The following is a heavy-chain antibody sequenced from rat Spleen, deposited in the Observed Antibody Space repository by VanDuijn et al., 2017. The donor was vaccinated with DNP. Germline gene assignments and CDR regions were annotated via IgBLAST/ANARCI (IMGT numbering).Heavy chain of an antibody. Sequence: EVQLVESGGGLVQPGRSMKLSCAASGFTFSSFPMAWVRQAPTKGLEWVATISTSGGSTYYRDSVKGRFTIARDNAKSTLYLQMNSLRSEDTATYYCTRERTGSDYWGQGVMVTVSS. CDR1: GFTFSSFP. CDR2: ISTSGGST. V-gene: IGHV5-46*01. J-gene: IGHJ2*01. D-gene: IGHD5-1*01. CDR3: TRERTGSDY.